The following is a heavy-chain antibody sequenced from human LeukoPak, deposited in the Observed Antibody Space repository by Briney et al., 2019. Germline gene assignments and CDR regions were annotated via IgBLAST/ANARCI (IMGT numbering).Heavy chain of an antibody. CDR2: ISAYNGNT. V-gene: IGHV1-18*01. D-gene: IGHD3-9*01. CDR1: GYTFTSYG. Sequence: ASVKVSCKASGYTFTSYGISWVRQAPGQGLEWMGWISAYNGNTNYAQKLQSRVTMTTDTSTSTAYRELRSLRSDDTAVYYCAREALRYFDWLWNGIDYWGQGTLVTVSS. J-gene: IGHJ4*02. CDR3: AREALRYFDWLWNGIDY.